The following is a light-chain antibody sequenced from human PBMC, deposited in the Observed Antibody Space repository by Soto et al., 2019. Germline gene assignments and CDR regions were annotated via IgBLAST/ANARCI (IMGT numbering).Light chain of an antibody. CDR2: KAS. V-gene: IGKV1-5*03. CDR1: QSISIG. Sequence: DIQMTQSPSTLSVSVGDRVTITCRASQSISIGLAWYQQKPGKAPNLLIYKASRLESGVPSRFSGSGSGTEFTLTISSLQPDDFATYYCQQYQSFPYTFGRGTKVEVK. CDR3: QQYQSFPYT. J-gene: IGKJ2*01.